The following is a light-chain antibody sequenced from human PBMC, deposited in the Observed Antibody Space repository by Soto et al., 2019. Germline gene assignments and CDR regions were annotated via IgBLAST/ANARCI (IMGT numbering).Light chain of an antibody. CDR3: QSYASSLSGSV. CDR2: GNS. V-gene: IGLV1-40*01. Sequence: QSVLTQPPSVSGAPGQRVTISCTGSSSNIGAGYDVHWYQQLPGTAPKLLIYGNSNRPSGVPYRFSGSKSGTSASLAITGLQAEEEADYYCQSYASSLSGSVFGGGTKLTVL. CDR1: SSNIGAGYD. J-gene: IGLJ3*02.